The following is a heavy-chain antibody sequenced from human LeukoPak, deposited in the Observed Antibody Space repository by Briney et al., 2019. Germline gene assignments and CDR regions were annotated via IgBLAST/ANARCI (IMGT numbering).Heavy chain of an antibody. V-gene: IGHV3-64*01. CDR1: GFTFSSYA. CDR3: ARDRAITIFGVVGYYMDV. J-gene: IGHJ6*03. CDR2: ISSNGGST. D-gene: IGHD3-3*01. Sequence: GGSLRLSCAASGFTFSSYAMHWVRQAPGKGLEYVSAISSNGGSTYYANSVKGRFTISRDNSKNTLYLQMGSLRAEDMAVYYCARDRAITIFGVVGYYMDVWGKGTTVTVSS.